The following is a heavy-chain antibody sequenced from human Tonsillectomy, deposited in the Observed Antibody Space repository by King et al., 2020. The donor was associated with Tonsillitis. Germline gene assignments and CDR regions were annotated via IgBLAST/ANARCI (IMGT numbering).Heavy chain of an antibody. CDR1: GGSFSGYY. CDR3: ARGKTIAAASTSDFDY. D-gene: IGHD6-13*01. J-gene: IGHJ4*02. V-gene: IGHV4-34*01. Sequence: VQLQQWGAGLLKPSETLSLTCAVYGGSFSGYYWSWIRQHPGKGLEWNGEINHSGSTNYNPSLKSRVTISVDTSKNQFSLKLSSVTAADTTVYFCARGKTIAAASTSDFDYWGQDTLVSVSS. CDR2: INHSGST.